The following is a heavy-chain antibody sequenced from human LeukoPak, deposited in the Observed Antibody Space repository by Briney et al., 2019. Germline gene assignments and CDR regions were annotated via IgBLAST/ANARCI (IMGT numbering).Heavy chain of an antibody. CDR1: GFIFSNYG. Sequence: GGSLRLSCVASGFIFSNYGMHWVRQAPGKGLEWVAVIWYDGSNEYHADSVKGRFTISRDTSKNTLYLQMNSLRAEDTAVYYCARAYYYDVSVTPDYWGQGTLVTVSS. CDR3: ARAYYYDVSVTPDY. J-gene: IGHJ4*02. CDR2: IWYDGSNE. V-gene: IGHV3-33*01. D-gene: IGHD3-22*01.